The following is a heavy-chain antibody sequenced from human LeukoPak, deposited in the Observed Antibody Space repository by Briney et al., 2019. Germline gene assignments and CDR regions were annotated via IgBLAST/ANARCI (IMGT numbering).Heavy chain of an antibody. V-gene: IGHV1-8*03. J-gene: IGHJ6*03. CDR2: INPNSGNT. CDR3: ARGLGNSDFWSGYPYYYYMDV. CDR1: GYTFTSYD. Sequence: ASVKVSRKASGYTFTSYDINCVRHATGQGLEWMGWINPNSGNTGYAQKFQGRVTITRNTSISTAYMELSSLRSEDTAVYYCARGLGNSDFWSGYPYYYYMDVWGKGTTVTVSS. D-gene: IGHD3-3*01.